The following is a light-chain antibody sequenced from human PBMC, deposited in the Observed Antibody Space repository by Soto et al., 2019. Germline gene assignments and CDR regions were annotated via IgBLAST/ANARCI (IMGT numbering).Light chain of an antibody. CDR2: EVT. Sequence: QSALTQPPSASGSPGQSVTISCTGTSSDVGAYNYVSWYQQHAGKAPKLVIYEVTKRPSGVPDRFSGSKSANTASLTVSGLQAEDEADYYCSSVASSTTWVFGGGTKRTGL. CDR3: SSVASSTTWV. V-gene: IGLV2-8*01. CDR1: SSDVGAYNY. J-gene: IGLJ3*02.